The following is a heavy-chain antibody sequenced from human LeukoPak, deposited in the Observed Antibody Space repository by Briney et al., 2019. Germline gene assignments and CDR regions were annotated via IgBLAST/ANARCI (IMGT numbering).Heavy chain of an antibody. CDR3: AKDLVRYFDWASPDAFDI. CDR1: GFTFSSYA. J-gene: IGHJ3*02. V-gene: IGHV3-23*01. Sequence: GGSLRLSCAASGFTFSSYAMSWVRQAPGKGLEWVSAISGSGGSTYYADSVKGRFTISRDNSKNTLYLQMNSLRAEDTAVYYCAKDLVRYFDWASPDAFDIWGQGTMVTVSS. CDR2: ISGSGGST. D-gene: IGHD3-9*01.